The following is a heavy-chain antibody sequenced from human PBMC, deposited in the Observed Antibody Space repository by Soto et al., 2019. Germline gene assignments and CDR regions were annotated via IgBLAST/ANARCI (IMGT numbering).Heavy chain of an antibody. CDR2: MYYSGST. V-gene: IGHV4-59*01. D-gene: IGHD3-16*01. CDR3: ARVPPEGVGGMDV. J-gene: IGHJ6*02. Sequence: PAETLSLTCTVSGGSISIYYWSWIGQSPGKGLEWIGYMYYSGSTNYNPPHYNPSLKSRVTISVDTSKSHFSLKLTSVTAADTAAYYCARVPPEGVGGMDVWGQGTPVTVSS. CDR1: GGSISIYY.